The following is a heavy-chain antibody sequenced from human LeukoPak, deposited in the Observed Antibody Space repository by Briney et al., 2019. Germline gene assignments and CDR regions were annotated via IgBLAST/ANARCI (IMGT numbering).Heavy chain of an antibody. J-gene: IGHJ6*02. Sequence: SETLSLTCTVSGGSISSDYWSWIRQSPGKGLEWIAYISNGGGTSYNPSLKSRVTMSVDTSKNQISLNLSSVTAADTAVYYCAREYYDSNSYYYGMDVWGQGTTVTVSS. CDR2: ISNGGGT. CDR1: GGSISSDY. CDR3: AREYYDSNSYYYGMDV. V-gene: IGHV4-4*08. D-gene: IGHD3-22*01.